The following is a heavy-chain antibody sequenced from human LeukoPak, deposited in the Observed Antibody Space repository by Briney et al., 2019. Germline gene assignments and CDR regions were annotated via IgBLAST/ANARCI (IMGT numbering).Heavy chain of an antibody. CDR3: AKDIVYGSGSCLDV. CDR2: ISGSGVST. J-gene: IGHJ6*02. V-gene: IGHV3-23*01. D-gene: IGHD3-10*01. CDR1: EFSFNNYA. Sequence: PGGSLRLSCAASEFSFNNYAMSWVRQAPGKGLEWVSAISGSGVSTYYADSVKGRFTISRDNSKNTLYLQMNSLRAEDTAVYYCAKDIVYGSGSCLDVWGQGTTVTVSS.